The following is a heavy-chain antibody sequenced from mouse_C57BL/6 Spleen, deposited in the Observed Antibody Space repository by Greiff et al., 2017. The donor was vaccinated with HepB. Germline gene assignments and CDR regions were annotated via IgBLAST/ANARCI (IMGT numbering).Heavy chain of an antibody. J-gene: IGHJ1*03. D-gene: IGHD1-1*01. CDR1: GFTFSDFY. Sequence: EVMLVESGGGLVQSGRSLRLSCATSGFTFSDFYMEWVRQAPGKGLEWIAASRNKANDYTTEYSASVKGRFIVSRDTSQSILYLQMNAQRTEDTANYYCARNYYGSSYNWYFDVWGTGTTVTVSS. CDR3: ARNYYGSSYNWYFDV. CDR2: SRNKANDYTT. V-gene: IGHV7-1*01.